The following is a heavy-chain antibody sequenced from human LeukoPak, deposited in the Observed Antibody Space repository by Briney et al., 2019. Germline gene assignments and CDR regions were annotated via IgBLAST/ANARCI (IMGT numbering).Heavy chain of an antibody. V-gene: IGHV4-38-2*02. D-gene: IGHD6-6*01. Sequence: PSETLSLTCTVSGYSISSDYYWGWIRQPPGKGLEWIGSFYHSGSIYYNPSLKSRVTISVDRSKNQFSLKLSSVTAADTAVYYCARDPSSSSDQYYFDYWGQGTLVTVSS. J-gene: IGHJ4*02. CDR2: FYHSGSI. CDR1: GYSISSDYY. CDR3: ARDPSSSSDQYYFDY.